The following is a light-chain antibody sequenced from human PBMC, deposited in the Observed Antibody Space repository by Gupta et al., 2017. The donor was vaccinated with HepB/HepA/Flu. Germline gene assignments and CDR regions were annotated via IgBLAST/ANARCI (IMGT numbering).Light chain of an antibody. CDR2: RAS. CDR3: QQDNCFSWT. V-gene: IGKV1-5*03. CDR1: QSISGW. J-gene: IGKJ1*01. Sequence: DIQMTQSPSALSASVGDRVTITCRASQSISGWLAWYQQKPGKAPKLLVYRASNVQSGVPSRFSGSGSGTEFTLTINSLQPDDFATYHCQQDNCFSWTFGQGTKVEI.